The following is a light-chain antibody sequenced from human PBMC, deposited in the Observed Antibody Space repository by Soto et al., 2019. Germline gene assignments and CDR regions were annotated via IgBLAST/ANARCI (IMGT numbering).Light chain of an antibody. CDR1: SSDVGRYNY. CDR2: DVS. V-gene: IGLV2-14*03. Sequence: QSVLTQPASVSGSPGQSITISCTGTSSDVGRYNYVSWYRHHPGKAPQLMIYDVSARPSGVSNRFSGSKSGNTASLTISGLQAEDEGDYYCSSYTSSSTLGVFGGGTKVTVL. CDR3: SSYTSSSTLGV. J-gene: IGLJ2*01.